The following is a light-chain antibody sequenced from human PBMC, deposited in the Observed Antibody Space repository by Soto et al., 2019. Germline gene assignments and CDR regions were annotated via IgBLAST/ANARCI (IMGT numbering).Light chain of an antibody. J-gene: IGKJ5*01. CDR3: QQYAHLPIT. V-gene: IGKV1-33*01. CDR1: QDISNY. CDR2: DAS. Sequence: DIQMTPSPSSLSASVGDRVTITCQASQDISNYLNWYQQKIGKAPKLLIYDASNLEAGVPSKFSGSGSGTDFTFTISSLQPEDFATYYCQQYAHLPITFGQGTRLEI.